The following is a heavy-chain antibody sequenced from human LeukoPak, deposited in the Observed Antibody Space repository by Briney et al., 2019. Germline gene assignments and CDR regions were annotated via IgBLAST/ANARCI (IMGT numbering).Heavy chain of an antibody. CDR2: ISSNGGST. CDR1: GFTFSWYA. CDR3: ARGAYYFHY. V-gene: IGHV3-64*04. J-gene: IGHJ4*02. Sequence: GGSLRLSCSASGFTFSWYAMHWVRQAPGKGLEYVSTISSNGGSTYYADSVKGRFTISRDNAKNSLYLQMDSLRAEDTAIYYCARGAYYFHYWGQGTLVTVSS.